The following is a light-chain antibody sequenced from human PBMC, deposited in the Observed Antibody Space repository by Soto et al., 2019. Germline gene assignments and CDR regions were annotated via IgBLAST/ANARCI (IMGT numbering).Light chain of an antibody. CDR1: SSDIGGYNY. J-gene: IGLJ1*01. V-gene: IGLV2-14*01. CDR2: EVN. Sequence: QSVLTQPASVSGSPGQSITISCTGTSSDIGGYNYVSWYQHHPGRAPKLMIYEVNKRPSEVSNRFSGSESGNTASLTISGLQPEDEADYYCNSYTSRYTFVLGTGTKLTVL. CDR3: NSYTSRYTFV.